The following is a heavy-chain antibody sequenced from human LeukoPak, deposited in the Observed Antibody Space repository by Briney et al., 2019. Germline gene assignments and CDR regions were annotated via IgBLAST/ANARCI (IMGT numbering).Heavy chain of an antibody. J-gene: IGHJ4*02. Sequence: GGSLRLSCAASGFTFSSYAMHWVRQAPGKGLEWVAVISYDGSNKYYADSVKGRFTISRDNSKNTLYLQMNSLRAEDTAVYYCAKEDYVWGSYRSHFDYWGQGTLVTVSS. CDR2: ISYDGSNK. CDR1: GFTFSSYA. V-gene: IGHV3-30-3*01. D-gene: IGHD3-16*02. CDR3: AKEDYVWGSYRSHFDY.